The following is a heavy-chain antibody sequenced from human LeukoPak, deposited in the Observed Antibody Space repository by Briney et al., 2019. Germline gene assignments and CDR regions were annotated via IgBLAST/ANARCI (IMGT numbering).Heavy chain of an antibody. CDR1: GGSISGYY. CDR3: ARQRGSSSSFDY. D-gene: IGHD6-13*01. J-gene: IGHJ4*02. V-gene: IGHV4-59*08. Sequence: PSETLSLTCTVSGGSISGYYWSWIRQRPGKGLEWIGYIYYSGSTNYNPSLKSRVTISVDTSKNQFSLKLSSVTAADTAVYYCARQRGSSSSFDYWGQGTLVTVSS. CDR2: IYYSGST.